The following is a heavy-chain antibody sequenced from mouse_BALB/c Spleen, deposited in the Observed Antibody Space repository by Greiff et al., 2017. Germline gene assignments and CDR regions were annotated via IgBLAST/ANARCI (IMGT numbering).Heavy chain of an antibody. D-gene: IGHD2-4*01. J-gene: IGHJ3*01. Sequence: QVQLQQSGPELVKPGASVRISCKASGYTFTSYYIHWVKQRPGQGLEWIGWIYHGNVNTKYNEKFKGKATLTADKSSSTAYMQLSSLTAEDSAVFFCARDYDYDGFAYWGQGTLVTVST. CDR2: IYHGNVNT. V-gene: IGHV1S56*01. CDR1: GYTFTSYY. CDR3: ARDYDYDGFAY.